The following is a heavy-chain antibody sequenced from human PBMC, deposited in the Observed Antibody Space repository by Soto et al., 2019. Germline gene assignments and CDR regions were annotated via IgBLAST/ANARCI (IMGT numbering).Heavy chain of an antibody. CDR2: ISTYNGDT. V-gene: IGHV1-18*01. CDR1: GYTFTSYG. J-gene: IGHJ5*02. Sequence: ASVKVSCKASGYTFTSYGISWVRQAPGQGLEWMGWISTYNGDTNYAQSLQGRVTMTTDTSTSTAYMELRSLRSDDTAVYYCARPYCSSTSCHNWFAPWGQGTLVTVSS. CDR3: ARPYCSSTSCHNWFAP. D-gene: IGHD2-2*01.